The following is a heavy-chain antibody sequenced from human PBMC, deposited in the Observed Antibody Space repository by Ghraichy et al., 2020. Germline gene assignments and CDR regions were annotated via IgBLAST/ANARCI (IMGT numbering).Heavy chain of an antibody. Sequence: SETLSLTCAVYGGSFSGYYWSWIRQPPGKGLEWIGEINHSGSTNYNPSLKSRVTISVDTSKNQFSLKLSSVTAADTAVYYCARYYSSSSGRYYYYYYMDVWGKGTTVTVSS. J-gene: IGHJ6*03. V-gene: IGHV4-34*01. D-gene: IGHD6-13*01. CDR3: ARYYSSSSGRYYYYYYMDV. CDR2: INHSGST. CDR1: GGSFSGYY.